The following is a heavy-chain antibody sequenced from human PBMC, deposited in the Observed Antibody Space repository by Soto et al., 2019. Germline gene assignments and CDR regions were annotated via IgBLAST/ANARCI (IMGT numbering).Heavy chain of an antibody. J-gene: IGHJ4*02. CDR1: GGSISSYY. CDR2: IYTSGST. CDR3: AREETGSKAPLLDY. Sequence: SETLSLTCTVSGGSISSYYWSWIRQPAGKGLEWIGRIYTSGSTNYNPSLKSRVTMSVDTSKNQFSLKLSSVTAAYTAVYYCAREETGSKAPLLDYWGQGTLVTVSS. V-gene: IGHV4-4*07. D-gene: IGHD3-10*01.